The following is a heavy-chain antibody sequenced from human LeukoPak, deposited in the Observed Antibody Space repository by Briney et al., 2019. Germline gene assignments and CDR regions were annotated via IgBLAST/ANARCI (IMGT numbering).Heavy chain of an antibody. Sequence: GGSLRLSCAGSGFTFSRTAMSWVRQGPGKGLEWVSAISGSAEKTNYADSVKGRFTISRDNSKNTLYLQMKSLTAGDTAVYYCAKESSSTSCLDYWGQGTLVTVFS. CDR2: ISGSAEKT. D-gene: IGHD2-2*01. CDR1: GFTFSRTA. CDR3: AKESSSTSCLDY. J-gene: IGHJ4*02. V-gene: IGHV3-23*01.